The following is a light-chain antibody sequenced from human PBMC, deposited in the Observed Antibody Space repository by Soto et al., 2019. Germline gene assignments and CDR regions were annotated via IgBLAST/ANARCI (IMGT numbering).Light chain of an antibody. CDR3: TSHAGINNVV. J-gene: IGLJ2*01. CDR2: EVT. Sequence: QSALTQPPSASGSPGQSVTISCTGTSSDVGGYNYVSWYQQHLGKAPKLMIYEVTKRPSGVPDRFSGSKSGNTASLTVSGLQAEDEADYYCTSHAGINNVVFGEGTKLTVL. CDR1: SSDVGGYNY. V-gene: IGLV2-8*01.